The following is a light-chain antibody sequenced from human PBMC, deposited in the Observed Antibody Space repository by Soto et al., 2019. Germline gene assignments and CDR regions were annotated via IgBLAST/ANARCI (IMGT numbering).Light chain of an antibody. CDR2: DAS. Sequence: EIVWTQSPATLSLSPGERATLSCRASQSVSSYLAWYQQKPGQAPRLLIYDASNRATGIPARFSGSGSGTEFTLTINILQAEDCAVYYCQQYNNWPRTFGQGTMVDIK. CDR3: QQYNNWPRT. CDR1: QSVSSY. V-gene: IGKV3-11*01. J-gene: IGKJ1*01.